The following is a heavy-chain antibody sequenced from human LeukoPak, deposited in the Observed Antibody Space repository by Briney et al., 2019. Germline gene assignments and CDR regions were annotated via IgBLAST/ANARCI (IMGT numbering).Heavy chain of an antibody. D-gene: IGHD6-19*01. J-gene: IGHJ6*02. V-gene: IGHV1-2*02. CDR3: ARMVDPAVAGRYYYYYGMDV. CDR1: GFTFSSYG. Sequence: PGGSLRLPCAASGFTFSSYGMHWVRQAPGQGLEWMGWINPNSGGTNYAQKFQGRVTMTRDTSISTAYMELRSLRSDDTAVYYCARMVDPAVAGRYYYYYGMDVWGQGTTVTVSS. CDR2: INPNSGGT.